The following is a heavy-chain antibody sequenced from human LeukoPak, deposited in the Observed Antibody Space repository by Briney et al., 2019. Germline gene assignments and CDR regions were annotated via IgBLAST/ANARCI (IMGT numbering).Heavy chain of an antibody. Sequence: ASVKVSCKASGYTFTGYYMHWVRQAPGQGLEWMGWINPNSGGTNYAQKFQGRVTMTTDTSTSTAYMELRSLRSDDTAVYYCARGGWMQGHYYYYMDVWGKGTTVTVSS. CDR3: ARGGWMQGHYYYYMDV. J-gene: IGHJ6*03. D-gene: IGHD5-18*01. CDR1: GYTFTGYY. CDR2: INPNSGGT. V-gene: IGHV1-2*02.